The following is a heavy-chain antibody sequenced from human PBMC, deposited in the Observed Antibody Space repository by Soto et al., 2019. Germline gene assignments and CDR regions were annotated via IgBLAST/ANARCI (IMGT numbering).Heavy chain of an antibody. V-gene: IGHV4-59*01. Sequence: ETLSLTCTVSAASFSKYYWTWIRQPPGKGLEWIGYVYFNGNTNYNPSLKRRVSISIDTSKNKISLTLNSVTAADTAVYYCASVTFGGVVLAHWGQGTLVTVS. J-gene: IGHJ4*02. CDR1: AASFSKYY. D-gene: IGHD3-16*01. CDR2: VYFNGNT. CDR3: ASVTFGGVVLAH.